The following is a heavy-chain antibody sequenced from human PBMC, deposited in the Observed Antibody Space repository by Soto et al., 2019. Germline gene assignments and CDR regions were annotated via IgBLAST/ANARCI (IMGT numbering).Heavy chain of an antibody. Sequence: PSETLSLTCTVSGGSISSYYWSWIRQPPGKGLEWIGYIYYSGSTNYNPSLKSRVTISVDTSKNQFSLKLSSVTAADTAVYYCARRYYMDVWGKGTKVTVSS. J-gene: IGHJ6*03. CDR2: IYYSGST. CDR3: ARRYYMDV. CDR1: GGSISSYY. V-gene: IGHV4-59*08.